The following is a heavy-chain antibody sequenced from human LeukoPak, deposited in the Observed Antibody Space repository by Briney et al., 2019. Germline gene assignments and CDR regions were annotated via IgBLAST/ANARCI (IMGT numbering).Heavy chain of an antibody. Sequence: SETLSLTCTVSGGSISSGDYYWSWIRQPPGKGLEWIGYIYYSGSTYYNPSLKSRVTMSVDTSKNQFSLRLTSVTAADTAIYYCARGQQLVGNHFQYWGQGTLVPVSS. CDR2: IYYSGST. D-gene: IGHD6-13*01. V-gene: IGHV4-30-4*02. CDR1: GGSISSGDYY. J-gene: IGHJ1*01. CDR3: ARGQQLVGNHFQY.